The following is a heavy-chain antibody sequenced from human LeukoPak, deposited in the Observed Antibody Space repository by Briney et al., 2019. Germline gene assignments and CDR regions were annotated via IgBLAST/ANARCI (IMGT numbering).Heavy chain of an antibody. CDR3: ARIVGYYDSSGYLGY. D-gene: IGHD3-22*01. CDR2: INPNSGGT. CDR1: GYTFTGYY. J-gene: IGHJ4*02. Sequence: ASVKVSCKAPGYTFTGYYMHWVRQAPGQGLEWMGWINPNSGGTNYAQKFQGRVTMTRDTSISTAYMELSRLRSDDTAVYYCARIVGYYDSSGYLGYWGQGTLVTVSS. V-gene: IGHV1-2*02.